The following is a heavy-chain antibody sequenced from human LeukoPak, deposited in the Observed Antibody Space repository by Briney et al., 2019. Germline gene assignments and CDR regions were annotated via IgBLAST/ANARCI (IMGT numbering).Heavy chain of an antibody. Sequence: GGSQRLSCAASGFTFSSYSMNWVRQAPGKGLEWVSSISSSSSYIYYADSVKGRFTISRDNAKNSLYLQMNSLRAEDTAVYYCARVSSSTSCYTDWGQGTLVTVSS. CDR2: ISSSSSYI. D-gene: IGHD2-2*02. CDR3: ARVSSSTSCYTD. CDR1: GFTFSSYS. J-gene: IGHJ4*02. V-gene: IGHV3-21*01.